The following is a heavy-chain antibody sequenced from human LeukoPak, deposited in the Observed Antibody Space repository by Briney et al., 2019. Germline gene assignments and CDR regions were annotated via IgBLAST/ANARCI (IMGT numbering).Heavy chain of an antibody. CDR3: ASHYYDSSGHYYFDY. CDR2: INHSGST. J-gene: IGHJ4*02. V-gene: IGHV4-34*01. CDR1: GGSFSGYY. D-gene: IGHD3-22*01. Sequence: PSETLSLTCAVYGGSFSGYYWSWIRQPPGKGLEWIGEINHSGSTNYNPSLKSRVTISEDTSKNQFSLKLSSVTAADTAVYYCASHYYDSSGHYYFDYWGQGTLVTVSS.